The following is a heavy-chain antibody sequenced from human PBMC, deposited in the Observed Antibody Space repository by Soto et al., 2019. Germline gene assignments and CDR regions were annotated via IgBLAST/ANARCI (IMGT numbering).Heavy chain of an antibody. Sequence: GGSQRLSCTASGFTFRTYAMSWVRQATGKGLEWVSGMSGSGGSTYYADSVKGRFTISRDNSKNTLYLQMNSLRAEDTAVYYCANPFGSDCGGDCYSSYWGQGTLVTVSS. D-gene: IGHD2-21*01. CDR3: ANPFGSDCGGDCYSSY. CDR1: GFTFRTYA. J-gene: IGHJ4*02. CDR2: MSGSGGST. V-gene: IGHV3-23*01.